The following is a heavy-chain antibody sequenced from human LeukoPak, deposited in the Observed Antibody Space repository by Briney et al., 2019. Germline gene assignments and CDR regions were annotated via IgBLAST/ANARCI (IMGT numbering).Heavy chain of an antibody. V-gene: IGHV4-31*03. J-gene: IGHJ6*02. CDR2: ISYSGST. D-gene: IGHD3-10*01. CDR3: ARDRDLVGNYYYYAMDV. Sequence: SETLSLICTVSGASFSSGGYYWNWLRPHPGQDLEWIGYISYSGSTDYNTSLKSRVTISVDTSKNQFSLKLSSVTAADTAMYYCARDRDLVGNYYYYAMDVWGQGTTVTVSS. CDR1: GASFSSGGYY.